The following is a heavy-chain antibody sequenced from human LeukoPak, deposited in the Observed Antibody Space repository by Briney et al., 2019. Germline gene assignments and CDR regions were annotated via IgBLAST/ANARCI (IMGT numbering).Heavy chain of an antibody. CDR1: GFTFSSYA. D-gene: IGHD1-26*01. Sequence: GGSLRLSCAASGFTFSSYAMHWVRQAPGKGLEYVSAISSNGGSTYYANSVKGRFTISRDNSKNTLHLQMGSLRAEDMAVYYCARDLAPGATEVYYYMDVWGKGTTVTVSS. V-gene: IGHV3-64*01. CDR2: ISSNGGST. J-gene: IGHJ6*03. CDR3: ARDLAPGATEVYYYMDV.